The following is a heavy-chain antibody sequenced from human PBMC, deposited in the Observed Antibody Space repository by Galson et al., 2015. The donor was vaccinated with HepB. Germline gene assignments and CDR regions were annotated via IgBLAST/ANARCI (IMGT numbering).Heavy chain of an antibody. CDR3: AGGPLKFRQPGRTSILTPSSRYFDL. CDR2: IKHSGGT. V-gene: IGHV4-34*01. J-gene: IGHJ2*01. Sequence: ETLSLTCAVYGGSFSDYYWSWIRQAPGKGLEWIGEIKHSGGTNYSPALKSRVTISVDSSKKQFSLKLTSGTAADTAVHYCAGGPLKFRQPGRTSILTPSSRYFDLWGRGTPVTVSS. CDR1: GGSFSDYY. D-gene: IGHD2/OR15-2a*01.